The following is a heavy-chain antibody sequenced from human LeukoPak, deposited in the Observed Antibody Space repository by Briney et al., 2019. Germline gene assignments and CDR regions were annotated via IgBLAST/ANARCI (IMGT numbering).Heavy chain of an antibody. CDR1: GFTFDDYG. J-gene: IGHJ4*02. Sequence: GGSLRLSCAASGFTFDDYGMSWVRQAPGKGLEWVSGINWNGGSTGYADSVKGRFTISRDDAKNSLYLQMNSLRAEDTALYYCARDSDQLYYFDYWGQGTLVTVSS. CDR3: ARDSDQLYYFDY. CDR2: INWNGGST. V-gene: IGHV3-20*04. D-gene: IGHD2-2*01.